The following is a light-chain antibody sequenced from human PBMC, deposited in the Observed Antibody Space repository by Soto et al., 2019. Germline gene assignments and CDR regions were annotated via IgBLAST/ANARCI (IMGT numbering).Light chain of an antibody. J-gene: IGKJ1*01. CDR2: VAS. Sequence: DIQMTQSPSSLSASVGDRVTITCRASQSISNYLSWYQQKPGKAPKLLINVASTLQSGVPSRFSGSGSGTEFTLTISSLQPDDFATYYCQQYNSYPWTFGQGTKVDIK. CDR3: QQYNSYPWT. V-gene: IGKV1-17*01. CDR1: QSISNY.